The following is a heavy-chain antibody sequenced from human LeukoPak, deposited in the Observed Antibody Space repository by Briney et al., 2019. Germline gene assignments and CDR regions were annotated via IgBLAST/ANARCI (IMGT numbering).Heavy chain of an antibody. D-gene: IGHD1-26*01. CDR2: IYYSGST. CDR1: GGSISSYY. Sequence: NPSETLSLTCTVSGGSISSYYWSWIRQPPGKGLEWIGYIYYSGSTNYNPSLKSRVTISVDTSKNQFSLKLSSVTAADTAVYYCARSFWELNHDAFDIWGQGTMVTVSS. CDR3: ARSFWELNHDAFDI. J-gene: IGHJ3*02. V-gene: IGHV4-59*01.